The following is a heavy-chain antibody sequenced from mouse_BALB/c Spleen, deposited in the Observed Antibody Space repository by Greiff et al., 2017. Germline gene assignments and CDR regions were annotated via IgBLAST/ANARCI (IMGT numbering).Heavy chain of an antibody. CDR2: IDPSDSYT. CDR1: GYTFTSYW. J-gene: IGHJ4*01. D-gene: IGHD2-2*01. Sequence: QVQLQQPGAELVKPGASVKMSCKASGYTFTSYWMHWVKQRPGQGLEWIGVIDPSDSYTSYNQKFKGKATLTVDTSSSTAYMQLSSLTSEDSAVYYCTNYGYDGGYWGQGTSVTVSS. CDR3: TNYGYDGGY. V-gene: IGHV1S127*01.